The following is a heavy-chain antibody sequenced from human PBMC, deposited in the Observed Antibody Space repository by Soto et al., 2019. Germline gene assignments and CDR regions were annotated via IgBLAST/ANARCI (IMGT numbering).Heavy chain of an antibody. V-gene: IGHV1-69*01. CDR2: SIPIFGTA. D-gene: IGHD6-13*01. Sequence: QVQLVQSGAEVKKPGSSVKVSCKASGGTFSSYAISWVRQAPGQGLEWMGGSIPIFGTANYAQKFQGRVTITADESTSTAYMELSSLRSEDTAVYYCAREVGSSSWDLQPSFDYWGQGTLVTVSS. CDR3: AREVGSSSWDLQPSFDY. J-gene: IGHJ4*02. CDR1: GGTFSSYA.